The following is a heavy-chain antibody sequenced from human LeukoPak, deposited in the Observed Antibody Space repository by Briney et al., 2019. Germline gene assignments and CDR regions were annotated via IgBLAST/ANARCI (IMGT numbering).Heavy chain of an antibody. Sequence: GGSLRLSCAASGFTVSSNYMSWVRQAPGKGLEWVAFIRDDGSNKYYADSVKGRFTISRDNSKNTLYLQMNSLRAEDTVVYYCAKDRDYDFWTGYVDCWGQGTLVTVSS. CDR2: IRDDGSNK. CDR1: GFTVSSNY. CDR3: AKDRDYDFWTGYVDC. J-gene: IGHJ4*02. V-gene: IGHV3-30*02. D-gene: IGHD3-3*01.